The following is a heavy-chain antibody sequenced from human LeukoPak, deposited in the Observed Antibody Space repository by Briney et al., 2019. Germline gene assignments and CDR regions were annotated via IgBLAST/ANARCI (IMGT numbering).Heavy chain of an antibody. CDR3: ASHSRWGNWFDP. J-gene: IGHJ5*02. CDR1: GWSLNDYY. V-gene: IGHV4-59*08. Sequence: SETLSLTCAVYGWSLNDYYWNWIRQPPGKGLEWIGYIYYSGSTNYNPSLKSRVTISVDTSKNQFSLKLSSVTAADTAVYYCASHSRWGNWFDPWGQGTLVTVSS. D-gene: IGHD2-2*01. CDR2: IYYSGST.